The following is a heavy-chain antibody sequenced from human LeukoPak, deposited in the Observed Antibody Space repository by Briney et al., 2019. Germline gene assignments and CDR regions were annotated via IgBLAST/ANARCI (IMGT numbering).Heavy chain of an antibody. CDR1: GGSISSSSYY. Sequence: PSETPSLTCTVSGGSISSSSYYWGWIRQPPGKGLEWIGSIYYSGSTYYNPSLKSRVTISVDTSKNQFSLKLSSVTAADTAVYYCARDGYYYDSSGAFDYWGQGTLVTVSS. CDR2: IYYSGST. V-gene: IGHV4-39*07. J-gene: IGHJ4*02. CDR3: ARDGYYYDSSGAFDY. D-gene: IGHD3-22*01.